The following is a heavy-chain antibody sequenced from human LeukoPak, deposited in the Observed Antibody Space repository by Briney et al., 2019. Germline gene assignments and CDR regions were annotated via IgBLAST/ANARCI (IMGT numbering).Heavy chain of an antibody. J-gene: IGHJ3*02. V-gene: IGHV4-61*02. CDR1: GGSISSGSYY. Sequence: SETLSLTCTVSGGSISSGSYYWSWIRQPAGKGLEWIGRIYTSGSTNYNPSLKSRVTISVDTSKNQFSLKLSSVTATDTAVYYCAIEGPWASDAFAICFQGTMVRVSS. CDR3: AIEGPWASDAFAI. CDR2: IYTSGST.